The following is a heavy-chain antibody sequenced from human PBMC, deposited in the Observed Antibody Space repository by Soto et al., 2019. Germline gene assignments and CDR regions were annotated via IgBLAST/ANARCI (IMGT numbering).Heavy chain of an antibody. Sequence: QGQLVQSGPEVKKPGASVKVSCKASGYTFSRYGISWVRQAPGQGLEWMGWISGYNGDTIYAQKVQGRVTMTIDTSTYTAYMELRSLTSYDTAIYYCAKNGQPPYYYYGMDVWGQGTTVTVSS. D-gene: IGHD2-8*01. CDR2: ISGYNGDT. CDR3: AKNGQPPYYYYGMDV. CDR1: GYTFSRYG. J-gene: IGHJ6*02. V-gene: IGHV1-18*01.